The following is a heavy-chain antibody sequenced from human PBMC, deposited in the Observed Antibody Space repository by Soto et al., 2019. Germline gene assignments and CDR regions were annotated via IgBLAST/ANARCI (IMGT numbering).Heavy chain of an antibody. D-gene: IGHD2-2*01. CDR2: IYYSGST. J-gene: IGHJ3*02. CDR3: ARQPRYCSSTSCYVFAFDI. CDR1: GGSISSYY. Sequence: SETLSLTCTVSGGSISSYYWSWIRQPPGKGLEWIGYIYYSGSTNYNPSLKSRVTISVDTSKNQFSLKLSSVTAADTAVYYCARQPRYCSSTSCYVFAFDIWGQGTMVTVSS. V-gene: IGHV4-59*08.